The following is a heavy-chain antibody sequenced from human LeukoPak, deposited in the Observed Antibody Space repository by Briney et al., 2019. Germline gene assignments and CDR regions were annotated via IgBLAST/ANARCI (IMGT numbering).Heavy chain of an antibody. J-gene: IGHJ4*02. CDR2: IKSSGDRT. CDR1: GFIFRSYA. CDR3: AKESPYAVGGVGRLYYFDS. V-gene: IGHV3-23*01. D-gene: IGHD1-26*01. Sequence: GGSLRLSCTASGFIFRSYAMSWVRQAPGKGLEWVSAIKSSGDRTYYVDSVKGRFTISRDNSMNTVYLQMNGLRAEGASVYYSAKESPYAVGGVGRLYYFDSWGQGTLVSV.